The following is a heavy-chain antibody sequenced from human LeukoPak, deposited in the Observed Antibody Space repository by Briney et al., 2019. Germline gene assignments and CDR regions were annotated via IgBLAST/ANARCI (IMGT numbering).Heavy chain of an antibody. CDR2: INHSGST. D-gene: IGHD5-18*01. J-gene: IGHJ4*02. V-gene: IGHV4-34*01. Sequence: SEALSLTCTVSGGSISSYYWSWIRQPPGKGLEWIGEINHSGSTNYNPSLKSRVTISVDTSKNQFSLKLSSVTAADTAVYYCARLRGYSYGTPVFDYWGQGTLVTVSS. CDR3: ARLRGYSYGTPVFDY. CDR1: GGSISSYY.